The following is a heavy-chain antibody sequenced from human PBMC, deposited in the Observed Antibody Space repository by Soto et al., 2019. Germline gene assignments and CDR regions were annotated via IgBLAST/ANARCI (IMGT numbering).Heavy chain of an antibody. V-gene: IGHV1-69*01. CDR1: GGTFRSAA. Sequence: QVQLVPSGAEGMKPGSSVNVSCKDSGGTFRSAAISWVRQAPGQGLEWVGGIIPIFGTANYAQKVQGRVTISPDESTSTAYMELSSLRSEDTAVYYCARDGRGIVGATLDYWGQGTLVTVSS. CDR3: ARDGRGIVGATLDY. D-gene: IGHD1-26*01. CDR2: IIPIFGTA. J-gene: IGHJ4*02.